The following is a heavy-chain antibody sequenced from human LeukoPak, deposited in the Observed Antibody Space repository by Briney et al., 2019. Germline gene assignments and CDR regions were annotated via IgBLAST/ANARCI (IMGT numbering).Heavy chain of an antibody. D-gene: IGHD3-22*01. V-gene: IGHV3-11*04. CDR2: FSSGDTNI. J-gene: IGHJ6*03. CDR3: AREIHSTGYYYAGGYMDV. CDR1: GFNFSDYY. Sequence: GGSLRLSCAAFGFNFSDYYMSWVRQAPGRGLEWISFFSSGDTNIKYADSVKGRFTISRDNAKNSLYLQMNSLRAEDTAVYFCAREIHSTGYYYAGGYMDVWGEGTTVTVSS.